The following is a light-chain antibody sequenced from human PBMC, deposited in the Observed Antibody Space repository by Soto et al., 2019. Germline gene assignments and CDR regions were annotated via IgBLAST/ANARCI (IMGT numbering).Light chain of an antibody. V-gene: IGKV3-20*01. CDR2: GAS. CDR3: QQYGSSRLT. J-gene: IGKJ4*01. CDR1: QSVSSSY. Sequence: ALTQSPGTLSSYPGERATLSCRASQSVSSSYLAWYQQKPGQAPRLLIYGASTRATGIPARFSGSGSGTEFTLTISRLEPEDFAVYYCQQYGSSRLTFGGGSKVEI.